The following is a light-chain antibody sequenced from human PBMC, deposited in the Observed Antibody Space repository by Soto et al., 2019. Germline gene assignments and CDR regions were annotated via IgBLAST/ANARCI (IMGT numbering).Light chain of an antibody. CDR3: QHRNRWPPIFT. CDR1: QSVGSY. J-gene: IGKJ3*01. Sequence: EIVLTQSPATLSFSPGDTATLSCRASQSVGSYLAWYQQKPVLAPRLLMYDVSHRATGIPARFTGSGSGTDFTLTISSLEPEDFAVYYCQHRNRWPPIFTFGPGTKVDIK. V-gene: IGKV3-11*01. CDR2: DVS.